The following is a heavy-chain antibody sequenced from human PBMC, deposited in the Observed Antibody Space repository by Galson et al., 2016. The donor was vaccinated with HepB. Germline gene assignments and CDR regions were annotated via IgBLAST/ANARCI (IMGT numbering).Heavy chain of an antibody. CDR3: ARPQSPYCSSTNCFYYGMDH. CDR2: ILPIFGTT. V-gene: IGHV1-69*13. CDR1: GGTFSRYA. J-gene: IGHJ6*02. Sequence: SVKVSCKASGGTFSRYAISWVRQAPGQGLEWMGGILPIFGTTNYAQKFQGRVTITADESTSTAYMELSSLRSEDTAVYYCARPQSPYCSSTNCFYYGMDHWGQGTTVTVSS. D-gene: IGHD2-2*01.